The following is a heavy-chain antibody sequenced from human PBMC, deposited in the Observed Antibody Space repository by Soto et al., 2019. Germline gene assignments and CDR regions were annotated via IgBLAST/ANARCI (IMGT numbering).Heavy chain of an antibody. CDR2: ISAYNGNT. Sequence: ASVKVSCKASGYTFTGYYMHWVRQAPGQGLEWMGWISAYNGNTNYAQKLQGRVTMTTDTSTSTAYMELRSLRSDDTAVYYCARDAHIVVVTANFDYWGQGTLVTVS. CDR1: GYTFTGYY. D-gene: IGHD2-21*02. CDR3: ARDAHIVVVTANFDY. V-gene: IGHV1-18*04. J-gene: IGHJ4*02.